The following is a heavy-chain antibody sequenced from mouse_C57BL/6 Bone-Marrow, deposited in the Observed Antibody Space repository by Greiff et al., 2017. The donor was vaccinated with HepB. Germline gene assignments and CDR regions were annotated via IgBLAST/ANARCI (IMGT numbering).Heavy chain of an antibody. V-gene: IGHV3-6*01. J-gene: IGHJ2*01. D-gene: IGHD1-1*01. CDR1: GYSITSGYY. Sequence: VQLKESGPGLVKPSQSLSLTCSVTGYSITSGYYWNWIRQFPGNKLEWMGYISYDGSNNYNPSLKNRISITRDTSKNQFFLKLNSVTTEDTATYYCARYYYGSSYHFDYWGQGTTLTVSS. CDR2: ISYDGSN. CDR3: ARYYYGSSYHFDY.